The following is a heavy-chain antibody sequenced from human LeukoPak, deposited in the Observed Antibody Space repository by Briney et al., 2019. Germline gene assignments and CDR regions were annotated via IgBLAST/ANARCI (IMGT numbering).Heavy chain of an antibody. CDR3: AIAHYDLWSGLPHFDY. CDR1: GGSISSYY. D-gene: IGHD3-3*01. Sequence: SETLSLTCTVSGGSISSYYWSWIRQPPGKGLEWIGYIYYSGSTTYNPSLKSRVTISVDTSKNKFSLKLSSVTAADTAVYYCAIAHYDLWSGLPHFDYWGQGTLVTVSS. CDR2: IYYSGST. J-gene: IGHJ4*02. V-gene: IGHV4-59*01.